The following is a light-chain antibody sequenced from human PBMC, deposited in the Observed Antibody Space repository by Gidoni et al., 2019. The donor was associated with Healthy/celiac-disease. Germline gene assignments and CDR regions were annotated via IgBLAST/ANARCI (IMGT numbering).Light chain of an antibody. Sequence: DIVMTQSPASLDVSLGERATINCKSSQSVLYSSNNKNYLAWYQQKPGQPPKPLIYWASTRESGVPDRFSGSGSGTDFTLTISSLQAEDVAVYYCQQYYSSWTFGQGTKVEIK. J-gene: IGKJ1*01. CDR3: QQYYSSWT. V-gene: IGKV4-1*01. CDR1: QSVLYSSNNKNY. CDR2: WAS.